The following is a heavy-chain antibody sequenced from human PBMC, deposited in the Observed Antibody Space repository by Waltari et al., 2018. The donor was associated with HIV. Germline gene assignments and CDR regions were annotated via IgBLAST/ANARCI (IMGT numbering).Heavy chain of an antibody. V-gene: IGHV3-23*01. CDR2: ISSSGETT. Sequence: EVQLLESGGALVQPGGSLRLSCAASGFSFSTYAMGWVRQAPGKGLEWVSSISSSGETTRYAESVEGRLAISRDNSKNSLYLQINSLRADDTAIYYCAKMSKSWLLAAGTFDYWGQGTLVTVSS. CDR3: AKMSKSWLLAAGTFDY. D-gene: IGHD5-18*01. J-gene: IGHJ4*02. CDR1: GFSFSTYA.